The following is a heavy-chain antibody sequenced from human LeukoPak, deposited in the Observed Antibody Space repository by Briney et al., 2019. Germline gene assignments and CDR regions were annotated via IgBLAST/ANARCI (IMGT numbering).Heavy chain of an antibody. V-gene: IGHV1-46*01. Sequence: ASVKVSCKASGYTFTSYYMHWVRQAPGQGLEWMGIINPSGGSTSYAQKFQGRVTMTRDTSTSTVYMELSSLRSEDTAVYYCARGTLTMVRGVIGWLDPWGQGTLVTVSS. CDR1: GYTFTSYY. J-gene: IGHJ5*02. CDR3: ARGTLTMVRGVIGWLDP. CDR2: INPSGGST. D-gene: IGHD3-10*01.